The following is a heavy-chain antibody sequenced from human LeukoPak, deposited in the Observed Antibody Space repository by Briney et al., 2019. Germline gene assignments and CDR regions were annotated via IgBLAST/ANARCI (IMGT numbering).Heavy chain of an antibody. CDR2: IYPNSGGA. Sequence: ASVKVSCRASGYTFSGYFMHWVRQAPGQGLEWMGWIYPNSGGAKYAQKFQGRVTMTRDTSISTIYMELSSLRSDDTAVYYCARFSGSSNFDYWGQGTLVTVSS. J-gene: IGHJ4*02. CDR3: ARFSGSSNFDY. D-gene: IGHD1-26*01. CDR1: GYTFSGYF. V-gene: IGHV1-2*02.